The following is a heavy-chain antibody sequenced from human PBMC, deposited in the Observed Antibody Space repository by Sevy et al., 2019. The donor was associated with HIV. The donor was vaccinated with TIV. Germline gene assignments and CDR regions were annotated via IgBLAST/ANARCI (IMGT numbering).Heavy chain of an antibody. CDR2: LKSDVYGGTV. D-gene: IGHD6-25*01. V-gene: IGHV3-49*04. CDR3: TRRKSAQSIFDY. J-gene: IGHJ4*02. Sequence: GGCLRLSCTASGFTFGDYCMSCVRQAPGKGLEWVAFLKSDVYGGTVDHAASVRGRFVISRDDSKTIAYLQMNDLKTEDTGVYYCTRRKSAQSIFDYWGQGAVVLVSS. CDR1: GFTFGDYC.